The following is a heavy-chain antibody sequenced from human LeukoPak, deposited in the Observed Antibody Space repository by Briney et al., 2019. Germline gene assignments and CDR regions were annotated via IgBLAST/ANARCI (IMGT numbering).Heavy chain of an antibody. D-gene: IGHD2-15*01. J-gene: IGHJ1*01. CDR1: GGSFSGYY. CDR2: INHSGST. V-gene: IGHV4-34*01. Sequence: SETLSLTCAVYGGSFSGYYWSWIRQPPGKGLEWIGEINHSGSTNYSPSLKSRVTISVDTSKNQFSLKLSSVTAADTAVYYCARGVALGYFQHWGQGTLVTVSS. CDR3: ARGVALGYFQH.